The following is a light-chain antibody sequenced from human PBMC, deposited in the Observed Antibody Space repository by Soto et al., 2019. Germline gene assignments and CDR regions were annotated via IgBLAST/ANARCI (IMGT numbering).Light chain of an antibody. CDR3: QQYGSSPLFT. CDR1: QSVSSSY. Sequence: EIVLTQSPGTLSLSPGERATLSCRASQSVSSSYLAWYQQKPGQAPRLLIYGASSRATGIPARFSGSGSGTDFTLTISRLEPEDFAVYYCQQYGSSPLFTCGPGTKVDIK. J-gene: IGKJ3*01. V-gene: IGKV3-20*01. CDR2: GAS.